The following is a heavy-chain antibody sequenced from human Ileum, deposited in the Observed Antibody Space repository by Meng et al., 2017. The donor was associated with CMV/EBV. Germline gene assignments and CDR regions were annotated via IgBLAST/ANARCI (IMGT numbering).Heavy chain of an antibody. CDR2: IYYSGST. V-gene: IGHV4-59*01. CDR1: GGPISSYY. CDR3: ARDSGPRYCTNGVCYRYFQH. J-gene: IGHJ1*01. Sequence: GSLRLSCTVSGGPISSYYWSWIRQPPGKGLEWIGYIYYSGSTNYTPSLKSRVTISVDTSKNQFSLKLSSVTAADTAVYYCARDSGPRYCTNGVCYRYFQHWGQGTLVTVSS. D-gene: IGHD2-8*01.